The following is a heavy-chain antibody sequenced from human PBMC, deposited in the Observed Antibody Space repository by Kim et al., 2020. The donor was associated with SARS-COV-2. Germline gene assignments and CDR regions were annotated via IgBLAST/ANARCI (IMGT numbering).Heavy chain of an antibody. Sequence: GGSLRLSCAASGFTFSNAWMRWVRQAPGKGLEWVGRIKSNTDGGTTDYAAPVRCRFTISRADSTNTLYLQMNSLETEDTAVYYCTTADTAMVNDVWYFDPRGRGTLVTVSS. CDR2: IKSNTDGGTT. V-gene: IGHV3-15*01. CDR1: GFTFSNAW. J-gene: IGHJ2*01. D-gene: IGHD5-18*01. CDR3: TTADTAMVNDVWYFDP.